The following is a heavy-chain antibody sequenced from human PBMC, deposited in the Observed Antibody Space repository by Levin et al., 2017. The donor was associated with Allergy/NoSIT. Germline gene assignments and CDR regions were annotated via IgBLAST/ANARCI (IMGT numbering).Heavy chain of an antibody. CDR3: ARDRYARGSDAFDS. V-gene: IGHV3-48*02. J-gene: IGHJ3*02. D-gene: IGHD5-12*01. CDR1: GFTFSTYS. CDR2: ISSSSSTI. Sequence: GGSLRLSCAASGFTFSTYSMNWVRQAPGKGLEWVSYISSSSSTIYYADSVKGRFTISRDNAKNSLYLQMNSLRDEDTAVYYCARDRYARGSDAFDSWGQGTMVTVSS.